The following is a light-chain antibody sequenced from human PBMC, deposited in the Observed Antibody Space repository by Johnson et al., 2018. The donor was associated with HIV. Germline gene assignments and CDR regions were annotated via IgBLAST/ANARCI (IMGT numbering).Light chain of an antibody. CDR3: AAWDSGLGAHYV. V-gene: IGLV1-51*01. CDR2: AKN. Sequence: TQPPSVSAAPGQKVTISCSGSSSNIGNNYVSWYQQLPGRAPKLLIYAKNKRPSGVPDRFSASKSGPSATLYITGLQPGAEADYSCAAWDSGLGAHYVFGTGTKVTVL. J-gene: IGLJ1*01. CDR1: SSNIGNNY.